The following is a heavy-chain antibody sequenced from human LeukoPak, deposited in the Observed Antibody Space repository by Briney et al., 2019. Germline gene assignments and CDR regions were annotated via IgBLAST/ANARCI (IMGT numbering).Heavy chain of an antibody. CDR2: ISSSGRAI. CDR3: ARCPRWAHFDY. Sequence: QPGGSLRLSCAGSGFTFSSYEMNWVRQAPGKGLEWVSYISSSGRAIYYADSVKGRFTVSRDNAKNSLYLQMNSLRAEDTAVYYRARCPRWAHFDYWGQGTLVTVSS. D-gene: IGHD4-23*01. CDR1: GFTFSSYE. J-gene: IGHJ4*02. V-gene: IGHV3-48*03.